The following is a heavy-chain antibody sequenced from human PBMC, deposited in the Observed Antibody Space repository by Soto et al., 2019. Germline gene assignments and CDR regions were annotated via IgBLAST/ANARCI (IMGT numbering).Heavy chain of an antibody. D-gene: IGHD3-3*01. J-gene: IGHJ4*02. CDR2: IRYDGSKT. CDR1: GFSFNTYW. V-gene: IGHV3-33*08. CDR3: AREGNYDFWSGYSAHYYFDY. Sequence: PGGSLRLSCVASGFSFNTYWMXWVRQAPGKGLEWVADIRYDGSKTYYADSVKGRFTISRDNSKNTLYLQMNSLRAEDTAVYYCAREGNYDFWSGYSAHYYFDYWGQGTLVTVSS.